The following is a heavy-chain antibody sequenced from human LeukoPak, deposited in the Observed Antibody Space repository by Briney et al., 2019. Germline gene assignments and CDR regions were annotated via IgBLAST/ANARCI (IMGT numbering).Heavy chain of an antibody. V-gene: IGHV4-39*01. J-gene: IGHJ5*01. D-gene: IGHD6-19*01. CDR1: GGSISSGGYY. Sequence: SETLSLTCTVSGGSISSGGYYWGWIRQPPGKGLEWIGSIYYSGSTYYNPSLKSRVTISVDTSKNQFSLKLSSVTAADTAVYYCARQAEALYSSGWFVFWGQGTLVTVSS. CDR3: ARQAEALYSSGWFVF. CDR2: IYYSGST.